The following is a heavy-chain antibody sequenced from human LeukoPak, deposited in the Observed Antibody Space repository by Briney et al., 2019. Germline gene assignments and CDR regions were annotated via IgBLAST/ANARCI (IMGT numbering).Heavy chain of an antibody. V-gene: IGHV3-33*01. CDR2: IWYDGSNK. CDR1: GFTFSSYG. D-gene: IGHD2-2*01. CDR3: ARAKRTPLDAFDI. Sequence: GGSLRLSCAASGFTFSSYGMHWVRQAPGKGLEWVAVIWYDGSNKYYADSVKGRFTISRDNSKNTLYLQMNSLRAEDTAVYYCARAKRTPLDAFDIWGQGTMVTVSS. J-gene: IGHJ3*02.